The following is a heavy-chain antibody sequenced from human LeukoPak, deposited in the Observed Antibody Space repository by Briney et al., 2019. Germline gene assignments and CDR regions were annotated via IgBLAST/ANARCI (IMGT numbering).Heavy chain of an antibody. CDR1: GYTFTSYD. V-gene: IGHV1-8*03. CDR3: ARGGSGWLQFPGGY. CDR2: MNPNSGNT. J-gene: IGHJ4*02. D-gene: IGHD5-24*01. Sequence: WASVKVSCKASGYTFTSYDINWVRQATGQGLEGMGWMNPNSGNTGYAQKFQGSVTITRTTTISTAYMELSSMRSEDTAVYYCARGGSGWLQFPGGYWGQGTLVTVSS.